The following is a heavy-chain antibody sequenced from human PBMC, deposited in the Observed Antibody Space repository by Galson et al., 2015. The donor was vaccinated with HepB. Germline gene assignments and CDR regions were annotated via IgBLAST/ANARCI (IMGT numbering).Heavy chain of an antibody. CDR3: ARGGGSLSY. D-gene: IGHD2-15*01. J-gene: IGHJ4*02. CDR2: VSSSDFSM. Sequence: SLRLSCAASGFSFNTSAMYWVRHVPGKGLEWVSSVSSSDFSMYADSLKGRFTISRDNAKNSLHLQMNSLRPEDTAVYYCARGGGSLSYWGQGTLVTVSS. CDR1: GFSFNTSA. V-gene: IGHV3-21*01.